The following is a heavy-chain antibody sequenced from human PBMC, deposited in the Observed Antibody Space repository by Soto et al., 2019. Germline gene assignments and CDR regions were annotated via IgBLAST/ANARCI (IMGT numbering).Heavy chain of an antibody. CDR1: GFTFSSYA. V-gene: IGHV3-23*01. CDR3: SIRYDSSGYYPVGY. CDR2: ISGSGGST. J-gene: IGHJ4*02. Sequence: PGGSLRLSCAASGFTFSSYAMSWVRQAPGKGLEWVSAISGSGGSTYYADSVKGRFTISRDNSKNTLYLQMNSLRAEDTAVYYCSIRYDSSGYYPVGYWGQGTLVTVSS. D-gene: IGHD3-22*01.